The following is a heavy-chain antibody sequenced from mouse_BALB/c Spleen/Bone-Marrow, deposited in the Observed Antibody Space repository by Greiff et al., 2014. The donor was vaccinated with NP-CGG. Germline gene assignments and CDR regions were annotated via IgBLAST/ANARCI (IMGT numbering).Heavy chain of an antibody. J-gene: IGHJ1*01. CDR1: GFTFSSYG. CDR3: ARVYGWYFDV. Sequence: EVKLVESGGGLVQPGGSLKLSCVASGFTFSSYGMSWVRQTPDKRLELVATINNNGGSTYYPDSVKGQFTISRDNAKSTLYLQMSSLKPEDTAMYYCARVYGWYFDVWGAGTTVTVSS. D-gene: IGHD1-1*01. V-gene: IGHV5-6-3*01. CDR2: INNNGGST.